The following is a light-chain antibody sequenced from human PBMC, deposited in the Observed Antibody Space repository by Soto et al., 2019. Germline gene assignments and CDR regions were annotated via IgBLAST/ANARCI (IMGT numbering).Light chain of an antibody. CDR1: QSLVYSDGNTY. CDR2: KVS. J-gene: IGKJ5*01. V-gene: IGKV2-30*01. Sequence: DVVMTQSPLSLPVTLGQPASISCRSSQSLVYSDGNTYLNWFQQRPGQSPRRLIYKVSNRASGVPDRFSGSGSGTDFTLKISRVEAEDVGVYYCMQALQTPRAFGQGTRLEIK. CDR3: MQALQTPRA.